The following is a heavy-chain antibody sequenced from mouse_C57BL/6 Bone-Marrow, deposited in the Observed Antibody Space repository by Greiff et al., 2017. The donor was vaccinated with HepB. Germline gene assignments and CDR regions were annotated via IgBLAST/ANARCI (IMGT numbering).Heavy chain of an antibody. Sequence: EVHLVESGGGLVKPGGSLKLSCAASGFTFSDYGMHWVRQAPEKGLEWVAYISSGSSTIYYADTVKGRFTISRDNAKNTLFLQMTSLRSEDTAMYYCARRVPWYFDVWGTGTTVTVSS. V-gene: IGHV5-17*01. CDR3: ARRVPWYFDV. J-gene: IGHJ1*03. CDR2: ISSGSSTI. CDR1: GFTFSDYG.